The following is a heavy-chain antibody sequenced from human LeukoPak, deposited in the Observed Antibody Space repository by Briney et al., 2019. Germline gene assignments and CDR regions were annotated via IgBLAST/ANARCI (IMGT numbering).Heavy chain of an antibody. D-gene: IGHD3-9*01. CDR1: GGTFSSYA. CDR2: IIPIFGTA. V-gene: IGHV1-69*05. J-gene: IGHJ4*02. Sequence: GASVKVSCKASGGTFSSYAISWVRQAPGQGLEWMGRIIPIFGTANYAQKFQGRVTITTDESTSTAYMELSSLRSEDTAVYYCARESDYDILTGYYKRAYYFDYWGQGTLVTVSS. CDR3: ARESDYDILTGYYKRAYYFDY.